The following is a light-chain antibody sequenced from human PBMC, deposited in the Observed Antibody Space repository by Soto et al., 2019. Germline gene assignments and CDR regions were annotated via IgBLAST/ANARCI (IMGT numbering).Light chain of an antibody. CDR1: QSISNH. CDR3: QQSYSTPWT. CDR2: AAS. J-gene: IGKJ1*01. V-gene: IGKV1-39*01. Sequence: IRMTYAPSSLSASVEYRVIITFLASQSISNHLNWYQQKPGKAPKLLIFAASSLQSGVPSRFSGSGSGTDFTLTISSLQPEDFATYYCQQSYSTPWTFGQGTKVDIK.